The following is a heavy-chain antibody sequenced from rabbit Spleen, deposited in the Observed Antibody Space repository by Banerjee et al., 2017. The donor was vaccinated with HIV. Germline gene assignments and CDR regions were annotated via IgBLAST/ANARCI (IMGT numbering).Heavy chain of an antibody. CDR3: VRDVGIDVYRFSL. CDR2: IEPIFGRT. J-gene: IGHJ4*01. Sequence: QEQLVESGGGLVQPGGSLKLSCKASGFDFSNYGVSWVRQAPGKGLEWIGYIEPIFGRTYYATWVNGRFTISSHNAQNTVDLQMNSLTAADTATYFCVRDVGIDVYRFSLWGQGTLVTVS. D-gene: IGHD4-2*01. V-gene: IGHV1S8*01. CDR1: GFDFSNYG.